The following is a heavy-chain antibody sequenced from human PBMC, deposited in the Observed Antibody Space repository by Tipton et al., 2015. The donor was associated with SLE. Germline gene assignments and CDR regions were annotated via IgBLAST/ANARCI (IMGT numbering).Heavy chain of an antibody. J-gene: IGHJ4*02. CDR3: ARDVYGYWSDYNQGFDY. CDR2: ISGSGSTI. D-gene: IGHD3-3*01. Sequence: SLRLSCAASGFRFSSYEMNWVRQAPGKGLEWVSYISGSGSTIFYADSVKGRFTISRDNTKNLVYLQMKSLRADDTAVYYCARDVYGYWSDYNQGFDYWGQGTLVTVSS. CDR1: GFRFSSYE. V-gene: IGHV3-48*03.